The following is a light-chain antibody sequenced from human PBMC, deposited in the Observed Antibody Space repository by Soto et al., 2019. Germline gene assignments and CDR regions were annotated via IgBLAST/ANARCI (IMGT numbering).Light chain of an antibody. CDR3: QQFYNYPRT. V-gene: IGKV1-8*01. CDR1: QDIGTY. Sequence: AIRMTQSPSSFSASTGDRVSITCRATQDIGTYLAWYQQIPGKAPKLLIYDASTWQTGVPSRFSGSGCGTDFTLTISYLQSEDFGTYYCQQFYNYPRTFGQGTKVEIK. CDR2: DAS. J-gene: IGKJ1*01.